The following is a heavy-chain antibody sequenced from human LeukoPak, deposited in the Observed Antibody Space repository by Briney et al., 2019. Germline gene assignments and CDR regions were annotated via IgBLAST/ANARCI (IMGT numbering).Heavy chain of an antibody. J-gene: IGHJ5*02. V-gene: IGHV4-59*01. D-gene: IGHD3-3*01. CDR3: ARSLSVLHWFDP. CDR1: GGSISSYY. Sequence: PSETLSLTCTVSGGSISSYYWSWIRQSPGKGLEWIGHIYYSGSTNYNSSLKSRVTISVDTSKNQFSLKLSSVTAADAAVYYCARSLSVLHWFDPWGQGTLVTVSS. CDR2: IYYSGST.